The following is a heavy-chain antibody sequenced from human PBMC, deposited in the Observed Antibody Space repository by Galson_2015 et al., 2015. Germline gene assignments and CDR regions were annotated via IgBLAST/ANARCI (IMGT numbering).Heavy chain of an antibody. V-gene: IGHV1-8*01. CDR2: MNPNSGIT. CDR1: GYTFTNYD. J-gene: IGHJ4*02. D-gene: IGHD6-19*01. CDR3: ARGSAWSHFDN. Sequence: SVKVSCKASGYTFTNYDIHWVRQAAGQGPEWMGWMNPNSGITGYAQKFQGRVSMTRTTSISTAYMELSRLRSEDTAVYYCARGSAWSHFDNWGQGTLVTVSS.